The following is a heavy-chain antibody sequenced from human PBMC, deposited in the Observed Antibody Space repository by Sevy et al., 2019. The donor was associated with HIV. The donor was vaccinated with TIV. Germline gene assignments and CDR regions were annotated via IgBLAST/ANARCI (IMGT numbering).Heavy chain of an antibody. J-gene: IGHJ4*02. D-gene: IGHD1-26*01. CDR2: IYYNGHI. CDR1: GGPITSLY. V-gene: IGHV4-59*08. Sequence: SETLSLTCTVSGGPITSLYWNWIRQPPGKGLEWIANIYYNGHINHNPSLKSRVTLSLDTSKNQFSLRLSSVTAADTAMYYCAGENAWGRGYSWGQGTLVTVSS. CDR3: AGENAWGRGYS.